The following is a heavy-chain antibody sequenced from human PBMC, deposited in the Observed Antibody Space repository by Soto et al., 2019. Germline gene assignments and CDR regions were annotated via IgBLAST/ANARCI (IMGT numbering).Heavy chain of an antibody. CDR3: AKDRQAADTRSSIDY. Sequence: EVQLLESGGGLVQPGGSLRLSCAASGFTFDSYAMTWVRQAPGKGLEWVSAISGRGGSTYYADSVKGRFTISRDNSKNTRFLQKNSARVGDTGVYYCAKDRQAADTRSSIDYWGQGVLVTVSS. J-gene: IGHJ4*02. CDR1: GFTFDSYA. V-gene: IGHV3-23*01. CDR2: ISGRGGST. D-gene: IGHD6-6*01.